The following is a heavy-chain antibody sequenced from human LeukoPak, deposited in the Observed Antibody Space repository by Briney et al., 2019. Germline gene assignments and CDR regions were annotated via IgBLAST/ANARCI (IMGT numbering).Heavy chain of an antibody. Sequence: GGSLRLSCVASGFTFGKYWMSWVRQAPGKGLEWVANIKLDGSEKNYVDSVKGRFTISRDNSKNTLYLQMNSLRAEDTAVYYCANQQLAPFDYWGQGTLVTVSS. J-gene: IGHJ4*02. CDR1: GFTFGKYW. CDR3: ANQQLAPFDY. CDR2: IKLDGSEK. V-gene: IGHV3-7*03. D-gene: IGHD6-6*01.